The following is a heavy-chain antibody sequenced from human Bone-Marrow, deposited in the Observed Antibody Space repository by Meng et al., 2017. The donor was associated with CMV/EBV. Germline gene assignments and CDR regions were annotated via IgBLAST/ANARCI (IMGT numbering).Heavy chain of an antibody. CDR3: ARTGIAGATYYFDY. CDR2: IFSNDEK. V-gene: IGHV2-26*01. CDR1: GFSLSNARMG. Sequence: QVTLKESGPVLVKPTETLTLTCTVSGFSLSNARMGVSWIRQPPGKALEWLAHIFSNDEKSYSTSLKSRLTISKDTSKSQVVLTMTNMDPVDTATYYCARTGIAGATYYFDYWGQGTLVTVSS. D-gene: IGHD1-26*01. J-gene: IGHJ4*02.